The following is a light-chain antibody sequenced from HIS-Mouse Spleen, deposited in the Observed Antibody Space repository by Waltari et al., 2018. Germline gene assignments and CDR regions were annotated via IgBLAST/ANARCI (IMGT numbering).Light chain of an antibody. CDR1: QGISSY. J-gene: IGKJ1*01. V-gene: IGKV1-9*01. CDR3: QQLNSYPPT. Sequence: DIQLTQSPSFLSASVGDRVTITCRASQGISSYLAWYQQKPGKAPKRLCYAASTLQSGVPSRLSGSGSGTEFTLTISSLQPEDFATYYCQQLNSYPPTFGQGTKVEIK. CDR2: AAS.